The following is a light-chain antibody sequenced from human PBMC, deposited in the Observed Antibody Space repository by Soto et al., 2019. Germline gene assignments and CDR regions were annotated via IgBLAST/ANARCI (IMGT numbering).Light chain of an antibody. Sequence: DIQMTQSPSTLSASVGDRVTITCRASQSISSWLAWYQQKPGKAPKLLIYKASSLESGVPSRFSGSGSGTEFTLTMSSLQPDDFASYYCQQYNRSPWTFGQGTKVEIK. J-gene: IGKJ1*01. V-gene: IGKV1-5*03. CDR1: QSISSW. CDR2: KAS. CDR3: QQYNRSPWT.